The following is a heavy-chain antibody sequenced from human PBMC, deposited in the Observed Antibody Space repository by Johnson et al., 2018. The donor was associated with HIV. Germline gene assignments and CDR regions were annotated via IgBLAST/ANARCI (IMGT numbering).Heavy chain of an antibody. CDR3: AKDLGAAELTPDVFDL. CDR1: GFPFSSYG. CDR2: ISFDGSDK. J-gene: IGHJ3*01. D-gene: IGHD1-7*01. V-gene: IGHV3-30*18. Sequence: QVQLVESGGGAVQPGRSLRLSCAASGFPFSSYGMHWVRQAPGKGLEWVAVISFDGSDKYYADSVKGRFTISRDNSKNTLYLQMNSLRIDDTGVYYCAKDLGAAELTPDVFDLWGQGTMVTGSS.